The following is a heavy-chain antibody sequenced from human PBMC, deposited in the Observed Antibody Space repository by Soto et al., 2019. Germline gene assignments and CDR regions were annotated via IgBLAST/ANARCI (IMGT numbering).Heavy chain of an antibody. D-gene: IGHD1-26*01. J-gene: IGHJ3*01. CDR3: ARQSPWSNDAFDF. CDR1: GYTFADYW. V-gene: IGHV5-10-1*01. CDR2: IDPDDSYT. Sequence: GESLKISCEGSGYTFADYWIIWVRHTPGKGLEWVGRIDPDDSYTNYSPSFQGHVTMSADKSITTAYLQWSSLKASDTAIYYCARQSPWSNDAFDFWGQGTRVTVSS.